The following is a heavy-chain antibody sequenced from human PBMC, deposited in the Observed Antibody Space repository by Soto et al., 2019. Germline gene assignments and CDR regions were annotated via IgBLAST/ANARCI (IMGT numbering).Heavy chain of an antibody. Sequence: QVQLVQSGAEVKKPGSSVKVSCKASGDPFSSYAISWVRQAPGQGLAWMGGIIPILGAANYAQKFQGRVTITADKSTSTVYMELSSLRSEDTAVYYCARDNRRGVVGAMGYYFDYWGQGTLVTVSS. CDR3: ARDNRRGVVGAMGYYFDY. V-gene: IGHV1-69*06. J-gene: IGHJ4*02. D-gene: IGHD1-26*01. CDR1: GDPFSSYA. CDR2: IIPILGAA.